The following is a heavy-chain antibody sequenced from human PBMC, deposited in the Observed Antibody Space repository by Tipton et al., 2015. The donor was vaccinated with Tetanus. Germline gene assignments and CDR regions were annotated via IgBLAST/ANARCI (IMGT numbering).Heavy chain of an antibody. V-gene: IGHV4-31*01. CDR3: ARRGGGSTFDH. Sequence: TLSLTCIVSGGSISSGGYYWSWIRQHPGKGLEWLGYIYYTGKTYYNPSLKSLLTISLDTSKNPFSLRLTSLSAADTAVYFCARRGGGSTFDHWGQGTLVTVSS. J-gene: IGHJ4*02. CDR1: GGSISSGGYY. CDR2: IYYTGKT. D-gene: IGHD1-26*01.